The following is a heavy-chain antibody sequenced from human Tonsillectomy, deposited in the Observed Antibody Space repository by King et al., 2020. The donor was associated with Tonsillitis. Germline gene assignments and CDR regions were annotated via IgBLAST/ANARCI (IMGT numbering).Heavy chain of an antibody. J-gene: IGHJ6*02. D-gene: IGHD3-9*01. Sequence: QLQESGPGLVKLSETLSLTCTVSGDSISDYSWSWIRQPPGKGLAWIGYIYYSGSTNFNPSLESRVTISVDTSKNQFSLKLSSVTAADTAVYYCARTNDSLSGFYGGYTIDVWGQGTTVTVSS. CDR1: GDSISDYS. CDR3: ARTNDSLSGFYGGYTIDV. CDR2: IYYSGST. V-gene: IGHV4-59*01.